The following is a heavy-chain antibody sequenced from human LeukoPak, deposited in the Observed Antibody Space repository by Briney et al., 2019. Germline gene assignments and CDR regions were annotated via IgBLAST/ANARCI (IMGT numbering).Heavy chain of an antibody. CDR2: IYSGGDT. D-gene: IGHD2-2*01. J-gene: IGHJ3*01. CDR1: GYSISSRYY. Sequence: ASETLSLTCAVSGYSISSRYYWGWVRQAPGKGLEWVSLIYSGGDTYYADSVKGRFTISRDNSQNTLYLQMNNLRPDDTAVYYCATRYCSGTSCFRWAFDVCGQGTMVTVSS. CDR3: ATRYCSGTSCFRWAFDV. V-gene: IGHV3-66*02.